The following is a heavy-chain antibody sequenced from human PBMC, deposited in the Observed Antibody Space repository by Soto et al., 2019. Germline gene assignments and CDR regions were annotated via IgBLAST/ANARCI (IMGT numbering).Heavy chain of an antibody. CDR2: ISYDGGSR. Sequence: QVQLVESGGGVVQPGRSLRLSCAASGFTFSSYGLHWVRQAPGKGLEWVAVISYDGGSRYYADSVKGRFTISRDNSKNTLYMQMHSVRAEDTAVYYCAKDGGPWVVVATSYIDFWGQGTLVTVSS. V-gene: IGHV3-30*18. J-gene: IGHJ4*02. CDR1: GFTFSSYG. CDR3: AKDGGPWVVVATSYIDF. D-gene: IGHD2-15*01.